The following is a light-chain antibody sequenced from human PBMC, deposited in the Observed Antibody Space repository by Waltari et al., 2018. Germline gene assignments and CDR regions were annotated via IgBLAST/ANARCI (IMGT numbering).Light chain of an antibody. Sequence: DIVMTQSPDSLAVSLGERATINCKSSQSVLYSSNNKNYLAWYQQKAGQPPKLLIYWASTRASWVPDRFSGSGSGTDFTLTISSLQAEDEAVYYCQQYDASPLTFGGGTKVEIK. CDR1: QSVLYSSNNKNY. J-gene: IGKJ4*01. V-gene: IGKV4-1*01. CDR3: QQYDASPLT. CDR2: WAS.